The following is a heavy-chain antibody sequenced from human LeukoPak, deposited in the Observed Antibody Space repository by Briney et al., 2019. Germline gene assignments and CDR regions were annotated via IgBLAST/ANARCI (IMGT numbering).Heavy chain of an antibody. CDR3: ARGSELRYNYMDV. CDR2: TYYNSKLYN. Sequence: SQTLSLTCAISGDSVSTNSVAWNWIRQSPSRGLEWLGRTYYNSKLYNDYAVSVRTRITINTDTSKNQFSLQLNSVTAADTAVYYCARGSELRYNYMDVWGKGTTVTVSS. CDR1: GDSVSTNSVA. V-gene: IGHV6-1*01. J-gene: IGHJ6*03. D-gene: IGHD1-14*01.